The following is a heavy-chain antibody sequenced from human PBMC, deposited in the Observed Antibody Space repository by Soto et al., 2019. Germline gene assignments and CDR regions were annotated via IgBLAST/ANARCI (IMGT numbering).Heavy chain of an antibody. J-gene: IGHJ6*02. CDR2: ISSSSSYI. V-gene: IGHV3-21*01. Sequence: GGSLRLSCAASGFTFSSYSMNWVRQAPGKGLEWVSSISSSSSYIYYADSVKGRFTISRDNAKNSLYLQMNSLRAKDTAVYYCARDLSSSWEYYGMDVWGQGTTVTVSS. CDR1: GFTFSSYS. CDR3: ARDLSSSWEYYGMDV. D-gene: IGHD6-13*01.